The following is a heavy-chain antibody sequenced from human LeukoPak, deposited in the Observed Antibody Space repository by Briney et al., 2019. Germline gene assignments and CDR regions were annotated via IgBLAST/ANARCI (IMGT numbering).Heavy chain of an antibody. D-gene: IGHD3-10*01. J-gene: IGHJ6*03. CDR2: INPNSGGT. CDR1: GYTFTGYY. V-gene: IGHV1-2*02. CDR3: ARGDYYGSGSYYKGYYYYYMDV. Sequence: ASVKVSCKASGYTFTGYYMHWVRQAPGQGLEWMGWINPNSGGTNYAQKFQGRVTMTRDTSISTAYMELSRLRSDDTAVYYCARGDYYGSGSYYKGYYYYYMDVWGKGTTVTISS.